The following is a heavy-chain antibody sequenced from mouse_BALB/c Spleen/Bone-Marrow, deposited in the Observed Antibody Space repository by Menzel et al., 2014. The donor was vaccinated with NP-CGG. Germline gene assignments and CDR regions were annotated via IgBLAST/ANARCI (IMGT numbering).Heavy chain of an antibody. J-gene: IGHJ4*01. CDR1: GYAFTNYL. CDR3: ARWDYAMDY. Sequence: VQLQESGAELVRPGTPVKVSCKASGYAFTNYLIEWVKQRPGQGLEWIGVINPGSGGTNYNEKFKGKATLTADKSSSTGSMQLSSMTPDDSAVYFCARWDYAMDYWGRGTSVTGSS. CDR2: INPGSGGT. V-gene: IGHV1-54*01.